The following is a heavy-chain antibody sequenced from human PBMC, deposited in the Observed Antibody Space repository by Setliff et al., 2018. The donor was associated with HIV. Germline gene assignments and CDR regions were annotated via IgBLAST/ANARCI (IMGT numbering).Heavy chain of an antibody. CDR1: GGSISSGGYY. CDR2: IYYSGNT. J-gene: IGHJ3*02. CDR3: ARAFCSSASCYGGGDAFDI. D-gene: IGHD2-2*01. Sequence: SETLSLTCTVSGGSISSGGYYWSWIRQHPGRGLEWIGYIYYSGNTYYNPSLKSRLTISVDTSKNHFSPKLSSVTAADTAVYYCARAFCSSASCYGGGDAFDIWGQGTMVTV. V-gene: IGHV4-31*03.